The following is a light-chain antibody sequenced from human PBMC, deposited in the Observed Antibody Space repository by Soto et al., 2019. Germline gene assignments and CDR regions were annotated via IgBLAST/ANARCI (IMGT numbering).Light chain of an antibody. CDR1: QNISSW. J-gene: IGKJ4*01. Sequence: DIQMTQSPSTLSSSIGDRVTITCRASQNISSWLSWYQQKPGKAPNLLIYDASILESGVPARFSGSGSGTEFSLTISSLQPDDFATFYCQQYNFTSLSFGGGTKVEIK. CDR3: QQYNFTSLS. CDR2: DAS. V-gene: IGKV1-5*03.